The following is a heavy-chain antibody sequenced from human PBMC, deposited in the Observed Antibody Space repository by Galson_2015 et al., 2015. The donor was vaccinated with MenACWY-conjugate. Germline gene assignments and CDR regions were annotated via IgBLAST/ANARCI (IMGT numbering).Heavy chain of an antibody. CDR1: GSSFSNYW. V-gene: IGHV5-51*01. J-gene: IGHJ4*02. Sequence: QSGAEVTEPGESLKISCTGSGSSFSNYWIGWVRQMPGKGLEWMGIIYPGDSDTKYSPSFQGQVTISADQSISTAYLQWSSLKASDTAMYYCARRASDGYGPCDYWGQGTLVTVSS. D-gene: IGHD5-24*01. CDR2: IYPGDSDT. CDR3: ARRASDGYGPCDY.